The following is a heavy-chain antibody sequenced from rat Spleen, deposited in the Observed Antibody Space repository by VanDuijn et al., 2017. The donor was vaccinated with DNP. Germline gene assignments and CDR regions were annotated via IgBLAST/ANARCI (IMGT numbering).Heavy chain of an antibody. D-gene: IGHD1-11*01. CDR3: ARHGRRVFDY. CDR2: ISYDGTST. V-gene: IGHV5-7*01. CDR1: GFTFSKYD. Sequence: EVQLVESGGDLVQPGRSLKLSCAASGFTFSKYDMAWVRQAPKKGLEWVATISYDGTSTYYRDSVKGRFTISRDNAKSTLYLQMNSLRSEDMATYFCARHGRRVFDYWGQGVMVTVSS. J-gene: IGHJ2*01.